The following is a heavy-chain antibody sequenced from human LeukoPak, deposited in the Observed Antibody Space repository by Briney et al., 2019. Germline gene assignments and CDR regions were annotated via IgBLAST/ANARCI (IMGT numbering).Heavy chain of an antibody. J-gene: IGHJ4*02. CDR1: GFTFSTYW. V-gene: IGHV3-74*01. D-gene: IGHD4-17*01. CDR3: ARDDYGDYLW. CDR2: INSDGSTT. Sequence: GGSLRLSCAASGFTFSTYWMHWVRQVPGKGLVWVSRINSDGSTTSYADSVKGRFTISRGNAKNTLYLQMNSLRAEDTAVYYCARDDYGDYLWWGQGTLVTVSS.